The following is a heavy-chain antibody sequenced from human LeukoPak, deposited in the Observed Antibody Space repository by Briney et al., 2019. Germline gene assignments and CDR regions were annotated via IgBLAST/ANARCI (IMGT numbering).Heavy chain of an antibody. CDR2: INWNSDSI. Sequence: GGSLRLSCAVSGFTLDDYAMHWVRHVPGKGLEWVSGINWNSDSIGYADSVKGRFTTSRDNAKNSLYLQMNSLRAEDTAFYYCAINGGGDSGYGNFDYWGQGTLVTVSS. J-gene: IGHJ4*02. V-gene: IGHV3-9*01. D-gene: IGHD5-12*01. CDR1: GFTLDDYA. CDR3: AINGGGDSGYGNFDY.